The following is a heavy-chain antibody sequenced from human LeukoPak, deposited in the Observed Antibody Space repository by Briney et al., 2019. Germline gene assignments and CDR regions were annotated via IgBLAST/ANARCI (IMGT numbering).Heavy chain of an antibody. V-gene: IGHV1-46*01. CDR2: INPSGGST. J-gene: IGHJ4*02. CDR3: ARDERGYYDILTGYYPFDY. D-gene: IGHD3-9*01. Sequence: ASVKVSCKASGGTFTSYYMHWVRQAPGQGLEWMGIINPSGGSTSCAQKFQGRVTMTRDTSTSTVYMELSSLRSEDTAVYYCARDERGYYDILTGYYPFDYWGQGTLVTVSS. CDR1: GGTFTSYY.